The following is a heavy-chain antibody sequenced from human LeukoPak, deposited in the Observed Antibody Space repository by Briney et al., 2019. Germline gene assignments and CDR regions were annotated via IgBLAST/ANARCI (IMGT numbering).Heavy chain of an antibody. CDR2: ISAYNGNT. CDR1: GYTFTSYG. CDR3: ARAPAVDYYGSGSYKGMTNDY. J-gene: IGHJ4*02. V-gene: IGHV1-18*01. Sequence: ASVKVSCKASGYTFTSYGISWVRQAPGQGLEWMGWISAYNGNTNYAQKLQGRVTMTTDTSTSTAYMELRSLRSDDTAVYYCARAPAVDYYGSGSYKGMTNDYWGQGTLVTVSS. D-gene: IGHD3-10*01.